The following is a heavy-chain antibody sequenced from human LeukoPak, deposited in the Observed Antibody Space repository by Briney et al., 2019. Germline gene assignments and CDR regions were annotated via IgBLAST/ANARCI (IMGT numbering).Heavy chain of an antibody. V-gene: IGHV3-23*01. J-gene: IGHJ5*02. D-gene: IGHD1-26*01. CDR1: GFTFSSYS. CDR3: AKDRSISGSSENNWFDP. Sequence: GGSPRLSCAASGFTFSSYSMSWVRQAPEKGLEWVSSISGSGDSTYYADSVKGRVTISRDNSKNTLYLQMNSLRADDTAVYYCAKDRSISGSSENNWFDPWGRGTLVTVSS. CDR2: ISGSGDST.